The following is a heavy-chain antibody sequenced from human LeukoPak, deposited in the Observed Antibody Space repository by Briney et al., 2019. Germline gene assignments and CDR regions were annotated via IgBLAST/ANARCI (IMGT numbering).Heavy chain of an antibody. CDR3: ARPLVRTRYYFDY. CDR1: GFTFSSYA. D-gene: IGHD2-8*01. Sequence: GRSPRLSCAASGFTFSSYAMHWVRQAPGKGLEWVAVISYDGSNKYYADSVKGRFTISRDNSKNTLYLQMNSLRAEDTAVYYCARPLVRTRYYFDYWGQGTLVTVSS. V-gene: IGHV3-30-3*01. CDR2: ISYDGSNK. J-gene: IGHJ4*02.